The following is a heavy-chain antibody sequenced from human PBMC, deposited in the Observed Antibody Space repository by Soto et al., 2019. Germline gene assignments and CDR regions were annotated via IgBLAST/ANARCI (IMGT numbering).Heavy chain of an antibody. CDR1: GFTFSSYA. CDR2: ISYDGSNK. Sequence: GGSLRLSCAASGFTFSSYAMHWVRQAPGKGLEWVAVISYDGSNKYYADSVKGRFTISRDNSKNTLYLQMNSLRAEDTAVYYCARSGRLDYWGQGTLVTVSS. J-gene: IGHJ4*02. CDR3: ARSGRLDY. V-gene: IGHV3-30-3*01.